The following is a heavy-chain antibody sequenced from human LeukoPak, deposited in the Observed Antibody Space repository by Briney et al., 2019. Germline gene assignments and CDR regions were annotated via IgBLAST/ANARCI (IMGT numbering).Heavy chain of an antibody. CDR1: GFTFSDYY. J-gene: IGHJ4*02. Sequence: GGSLRLSCAASGFTFSDYYMSWIRQAPGKGLEWVSYISSSGSTIYYADSVKGRFTISRDNAKNSLYLQMNSLRAEDTAVYYCAADPFSSGSRRPNRYFDYWGRGTLVTVSS. CDR3: AADPFSSGSRRPNRYFDY. D-gene: IGHD1-26*01. CDR2: ISSSGSTI. V-gene: IGHV3-11*04.